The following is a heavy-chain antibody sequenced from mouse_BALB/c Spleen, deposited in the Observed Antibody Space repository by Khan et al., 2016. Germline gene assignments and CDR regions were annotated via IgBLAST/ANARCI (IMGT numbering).Heavy chain of an antibody. D-gene: IGHD2-2*01. CDR2: ISYRGST. CDR1: GYSITSDYA. J-gene: IGHJ3*01. V-gene: IGHV3-2*02. CDR3: ASDPYGYDVAWFAY. Sequence: EVELVESGPGLVKPSQSLSLTCTVTGYSITSDYAWNWIRQFPGNKLEWMGYISYRGSTNYDPSLKSSTTITRDTSKNQFFLQLNSVTTEDTATYFCASDPYGYDVAWFAYWGQGTLVSVSA.